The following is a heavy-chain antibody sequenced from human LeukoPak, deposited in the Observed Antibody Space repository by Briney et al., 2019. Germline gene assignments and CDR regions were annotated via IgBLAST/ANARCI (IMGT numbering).Heavy chain of an antibody. CDR1: GGSFSDYY. V-gene: IGHV4-34*01. Sequence: SETLSLTCDVHGGSFSDYYWSWLRQTPAKGLEWIGEINPSGSTNYNPSLKSRVTISVDTSKNQFSLKLSSVTAADTAVYYCARGMATISSHDYYYYGMDVWGQGTTVTVSS. J-gene: IGHJ6*02. CDR3: ARGMATISSHDYYYYGMDV. D-gene: IGHD5-24*01. CDR2: INPSGST.